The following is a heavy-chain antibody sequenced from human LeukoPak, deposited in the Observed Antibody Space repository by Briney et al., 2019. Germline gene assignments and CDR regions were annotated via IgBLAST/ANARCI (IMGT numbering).Heavy chain of an antibody. CDR1: GYSISSGYY. D-gene: IGHD3-22*01. CDR2: IYHSGST. CDR3: ASLDYYDSSGYLYY. J-gene: IGHJ4*02. V-gene: IGHV4-38-2*02. Sequence: TSETLSPTCTVSGYSISSGYYWGWIRQPPGKGLEWIGSIYHSGSTYYNPSLKSRVTISVDTSKNQFSLKLSSVTAADTAVYYCASLDYYDSSGYLYYWGQGTLVTVSS.